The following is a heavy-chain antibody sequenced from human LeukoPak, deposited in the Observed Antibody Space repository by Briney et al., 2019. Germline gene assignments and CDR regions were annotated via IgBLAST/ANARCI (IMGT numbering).Heavy chain of an antibody. V-gene: IGHV3-9*01. CDR2: VTWNSAYK. CDR1: GFTFEHYG. D-gene: IGHD4-23*01. CDR3: AKACDYGGNEFDF. J-gene: IGHJ5*01. Sequence: PGGSLRLSCAASGFTFEHYGMHWVRQVPGKGLEWVSYVTWNSAYKGYADSVRGRFAISRDNAKKSLHLQMNSLTGDDTAFYYCAKACDYGGNEFDFWGQGTLVTVSS.